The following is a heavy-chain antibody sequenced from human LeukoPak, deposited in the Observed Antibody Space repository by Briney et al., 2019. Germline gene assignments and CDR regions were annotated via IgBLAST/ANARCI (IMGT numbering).Heavy chain of an antibody. J-gene: IGHJ6*03. V-gene: IGHV4-61*02. CDR1: GGSISSGSYY. CDR2: IYTSGST. CDR3: AREGITIFGVVINTHYYYYMDV. Sequence: SQTLSLTCTVSGGSISSGSYYWSWIRQPAGKGLEWIGRIYTSGSTNYNPSLKSRVTISVDTSKNQFSLKLSSVTAADTAVYYCAREGITIFGVVINTHYYYYMDVWGKGTTVTVSS. D-gene: IGHD3-3*01.